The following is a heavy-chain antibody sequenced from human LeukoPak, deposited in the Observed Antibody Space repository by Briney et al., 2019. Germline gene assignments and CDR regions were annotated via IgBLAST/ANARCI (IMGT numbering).Heavy chain of an antibody. CDR2: ISSSSSYT. CDR1: GFTFSDYY. V-gene: IGHV3-11*05. CDR3: ARDRAQYYYGSGSYRPYYYYGMDV. Sequence: GGSLRLSCAASGFTFSDYYMSWIRQAPGKGLEWVSYISSSSSYTNYADSVKGRFTISRDNAKNSLYLQMNSLRAEDMAVYYCARDRAQYYYGSGSYRPYYYYGMDVWGQGTTVTVSS. D-gene: IGHD3-10*01. J-gene: IGHJ6*02.